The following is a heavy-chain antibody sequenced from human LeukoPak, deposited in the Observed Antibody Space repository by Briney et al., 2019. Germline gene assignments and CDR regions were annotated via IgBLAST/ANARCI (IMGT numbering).Heavy chain of an antibody. CDR1: GGTFSSYA. J-gene: IGHJ4*02. CDR2: IIPIFRTT. CDR3: ARAEGCGSTSCYPGAYY. V-gene: IGHV1-69*13. D-gene: IGHD2-2*01. Sequence: ASVKVSCKAPGGTFSSYAISWVRQAPGQGLEWMGGIIPIFRTTNYAQNFQGRITITADESTSTAYMELSSLRSEDTAVYYCARAEGCGSTSCYPGAYYWGQGTLVTVSS.